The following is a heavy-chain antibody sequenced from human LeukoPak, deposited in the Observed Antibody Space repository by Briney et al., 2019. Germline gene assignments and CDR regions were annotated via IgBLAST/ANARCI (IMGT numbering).Heavy chain of an antibody. CDR1: GFTFSAYI. Sequence: GGSLRLSFATSGFTFSAYIMHWVRQAPGRGLEWVAVKSYDGGIEYYADSVKGRFTISRDESKSTLYLQMNSLRDEDTAVYYCATESYYYDVSEYHTRPDYWGRGTQVTVSS. J-gene: IGHJ4*02. CDR3: ATESYYYDVSEYHTRPDY. V-gene: IGHV3-30-3*02. D-gene: IGHD3-22*01. CDR2: KSYDGGIE.